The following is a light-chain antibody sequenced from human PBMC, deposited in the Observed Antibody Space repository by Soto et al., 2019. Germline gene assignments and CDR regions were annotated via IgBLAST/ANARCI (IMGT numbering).Light chain of an antibody. V-gene: IGLV1-40*01. CDR3: QSYDSSLSGSV. J-gene: IGLJ2*01. Sequence: QSVLTQPPSVSGAPGQRVTISCTGSSSNIGAGYDVHWYQQLPGTAPKLLIYGNSNRPSGVPDRFSGSKSGTSASLAITGLQAEYEAESYCQSYDSSLSGSVFGGGTKLTVL. CDR2: GNS. CDR1: SSNIGAGYD.